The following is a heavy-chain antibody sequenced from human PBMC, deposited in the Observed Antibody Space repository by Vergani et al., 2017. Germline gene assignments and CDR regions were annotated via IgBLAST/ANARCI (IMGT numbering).Heavy chain of an antibody. J-gene: IGHJ6*03. D-gene: IGHD3-16*01. CDR3: ARVWDVARNYYYYMDV. Sequence: EVQLVETGGGLIRPGESLRLSCAVPGFLVNSNYMSWVRQAPGKGLEWLSIIYSEGRTFYADSVKGRFTVSRDISKNTMSLQVNSLRAEDTATYYCARVWDVARNYYYYMDVWGTGTTVTVSS. V-gene: IGHV3-53*02. CDR2: IYSEGRT. CDR1: GFLVNSNY.